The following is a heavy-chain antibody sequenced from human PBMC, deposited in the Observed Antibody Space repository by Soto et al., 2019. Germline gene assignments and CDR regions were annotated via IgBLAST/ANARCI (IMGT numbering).Heavy chain of an antibody. Sequence: QVQLVQSGAEVKKPGSSVKVSCKASGGTFSSYAISWGRQAPGQGLEWMGGIIPIFGTANYAQKFQGRLTITADESKSTVYMELSSLRSEDTAVYYCARYIAAAGAAFDIWGPGTMVTVSS. CDR1: GGTFSSYA. D-gene: IGHD6-13*01. J-gene: IGHJ3*02. CDR3: ARYIAAAGAAFDI. V-gene: IGHV1-69*01. CDR2: IIPIFGTA.